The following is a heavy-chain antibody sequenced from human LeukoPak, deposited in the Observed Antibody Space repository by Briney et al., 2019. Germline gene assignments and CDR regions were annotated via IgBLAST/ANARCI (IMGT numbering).Heavy chain of an antibody. CDR2: IERKTDGGTT. Sequence: NSGGSLRLSCATSGFTFSHACMSWVRQAPGKGLEWVGLIERKTDGGTTDYAAPVKGRFTISRDDSKNTLYLQMNSLNTEDTAVYYCSTHRSYSRPPVLDYWGQGTRVTVSS. CDR3: STHRSYSRPPVLDY. J-gene: IGHJ4*02. CDR1: GFTFSHAC. D-gene: IGHD6-13*01. V-gene: IGHV3-15*04.